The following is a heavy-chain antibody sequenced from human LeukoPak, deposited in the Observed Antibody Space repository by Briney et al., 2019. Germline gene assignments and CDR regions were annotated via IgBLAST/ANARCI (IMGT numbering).Heavy chain of an antibody. J-gene: IGHJ4*02. CDR1: GYSISRGYY. CDR3: ARAGWIITSGIDY. Sequence: PSETLSLTCGVSGYSISRGYYWAWIRSPPGKGLEWIGTIYHTGSTYYTPSLGSRVTISVDTSKNEFSLNLNSVTAADTAVHYCARAGWIITSGIDYWGQGALVTVSS. CDR2: IYHTGST. V-gene: IGHV4-38-2*01. D-gene: IGHD3-10*01.